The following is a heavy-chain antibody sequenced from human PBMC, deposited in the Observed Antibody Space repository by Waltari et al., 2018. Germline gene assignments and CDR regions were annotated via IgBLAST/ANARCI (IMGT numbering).Heavy chain of an antibody. CDR1: GFTFSSYE. J-gene: IGHJ4*02. D-gene: IGHD3-10*01. CDR2: ISSGGSNI. V-gene: IGHV3-48*03. CDR3: TRERSVTGKGNLDY. Sequence: EVQLVESGGGLVQTGGSLRLSCAASGFTFSSYEMNWVRQAPGKGVEWVSYISSGGSNIFYAESVNGRFTISRDNAKNSLYLQMNSLRVEDTAVYYCTRERSVTGKGNLDYWGQGTLVTVSS.